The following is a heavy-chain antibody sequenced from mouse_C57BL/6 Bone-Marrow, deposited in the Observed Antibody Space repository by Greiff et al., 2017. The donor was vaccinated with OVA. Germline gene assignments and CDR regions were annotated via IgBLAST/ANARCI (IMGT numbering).Heavy chain of an antibody. CDR3: ASGWFPDY. CDR2: INPNNGGT. CDR1: GYTFTDYY. D-gene: IGHD2-3*01. J-gene: IGHJ2*01. V-gene: IGHV1-26*01. Sequence: EVQLQQSGPELVKPGASVKISCKASGYTFTDYYMNWVKQSHGKSLEWIGDINPNNGGTSYNQKFKGKATLTVDKSYSTAYMELRSLTSEDAAVYYCASGWFPDYWGQGTTLTVSS.